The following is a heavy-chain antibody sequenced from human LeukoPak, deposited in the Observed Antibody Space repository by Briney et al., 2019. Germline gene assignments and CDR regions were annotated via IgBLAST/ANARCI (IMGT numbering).Heavy chain of an antibody. D-gene: IGHD1-26*01. CDR3: AKDRTVGASYWYFDL. CDR2: ISSSGSGGNT. Sequence: GGSLRLSCVASGVTLSNYAMSWARQAPGKGLEWVSGISSSGSGGNTYYADSVKGRFTISRVSSRNTLFLHMNTLRAEDTAIYYCAKDRTVGASYWYFDLWGRGTLVTVSS. V-gene: IGHV3-23*01. J-gene: IGHJ2*01. CDR1: GVTLSNYA.